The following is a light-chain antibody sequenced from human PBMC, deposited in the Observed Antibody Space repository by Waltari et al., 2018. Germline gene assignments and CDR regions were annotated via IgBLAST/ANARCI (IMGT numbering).Light chain of an antibody. CDR3: QRRSNWPPGT. CDR1: QSVSSY. CDR2: DAS. J-gene: IGKJ1*01. Sequence: EIVLTQSPATLSLSPGERATLSCRASQSVSSYLAWYQQKPGQAPRLRIYDASNRATGIPARCSGSGSGTDFTRTVSSLEAEEFAVYYCQRRSNWPPGTFGQGTKVEIK. V-gene: IGKV3-11*01.